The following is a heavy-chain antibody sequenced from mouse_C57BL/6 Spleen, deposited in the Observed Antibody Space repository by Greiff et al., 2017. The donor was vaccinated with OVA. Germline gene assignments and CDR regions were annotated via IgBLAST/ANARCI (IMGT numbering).Heavy chain of an antibody. Sequence: VQLQQSGAELVRPGASVTLSCKASGYTFTDYDMHWVKQTPVHGLEWIGAIDPETGGTAYNQKFKGKAILTADKSSSTAYMELRSLTSEDSAVYYCTREGLLRYFDYWGQGTTLTVSS. CDR2: IDPETGGT. V-gene: IGHV1-15*01. CDR1: GYTFTDYD. J-gene: IGHJ2*01. D-gene: IGHD1-1*01. CDR3: TREGLLRYFDY.